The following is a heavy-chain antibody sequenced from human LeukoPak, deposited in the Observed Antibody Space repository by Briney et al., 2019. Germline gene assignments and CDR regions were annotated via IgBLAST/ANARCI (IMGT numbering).Heavy chain of an antibody. V-gene: IGHV1-18*01. D-gene: IGHD3-22*01. CDR2: ISAYNGNT. CDR1: GYTFTSYG. Sequence: GASVKVSCKASGYTFTSYGISWVRQAPGQGLEWMGWISAYNGNTNYAQKLQGRVTMTTDTSTSTAYMELRSLRSDDTAVYYCARGTYYYDSSGYYYDVAFDIWGQGTMVTASS. J-gene: IGHJ3*02. CDR3: ARGTYYYDSSGYYYDVAFDI.